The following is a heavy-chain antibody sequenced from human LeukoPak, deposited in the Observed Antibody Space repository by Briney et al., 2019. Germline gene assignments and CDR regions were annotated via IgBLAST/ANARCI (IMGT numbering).Heavy chain of an antibody. Sequence: ASVKVSCKVSGYTLTELSMHWVRQAPGKGLEWMGGFDPEDGETIYAQKFQGRVTMTEDTSTDTAYMELSSLRSEDTAVYYCATETIVGATMVSGCFFQHWGQGTLVTVSS. CDR1: GYTLTELS. J-gene: IGHJ1*01. CDR3: ATETIVGATMVSGCFFQH. CDR2: FDPEDGET. D-gene: IGHD1-26*01. V-gene: IGHV1-24*01.